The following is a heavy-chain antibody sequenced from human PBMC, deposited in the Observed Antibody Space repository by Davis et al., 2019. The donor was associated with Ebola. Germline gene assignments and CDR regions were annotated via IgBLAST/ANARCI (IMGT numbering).Heavy chain of an antibody. V-gene: IGHV3-9*01. CDR3: AGGTRSGWHLEY. CDR2: ISWNSGSI. CDR1: GFTFDDYA. D-gene: IGHD6-19*01. J-gene: IGHJ4*02. Sequence: GGSLRLSCAASGFTFDDYAMHWVRQAQGKGLEWVSGISWNSGSIGYADSVKGRFTISRDNSKNTLFLQMNTLRAEDAAVYYCAGGTRSGWHLEYWGQGTLVTVSS.